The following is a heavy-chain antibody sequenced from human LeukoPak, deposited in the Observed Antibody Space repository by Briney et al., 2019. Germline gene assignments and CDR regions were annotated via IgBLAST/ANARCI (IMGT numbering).Heavy chain of an antibody. D-gene: IGHD2-2*01. J-gene: IGHJ5*02. V-gene: IGHV1-18*01. CDR1: GYTFTSYG. CDR2: INAYNGNT. CDR3: ARDLGYCSSTSCYHWFDP. Sequence: ASVKVSCKASGYTFTSYGISWVRQAPGQGLEWMGWINAYNGNTNYAQKLQGRVTMTTDTSTSTAYMELRSLRSDDTAVYYCARDLGYCSSTSCYHWFDPWGQGTLVTVSS.